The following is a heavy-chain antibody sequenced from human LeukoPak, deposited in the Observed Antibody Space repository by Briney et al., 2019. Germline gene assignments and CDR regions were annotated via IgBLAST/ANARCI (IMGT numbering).Heavy chain of an antibody. CDR3: ASTWGYDSSGYYFDY. J-gene: IGHJ4*02. CDR2: IIPILGIA. D-gene: IGHD3-22*01. V-gene: IGHV1-69*04. CDR1: GGTFSSYA. Sequence: SVKVSCKASGGTFSSYAISWVRQAPGQGLEWMGRIIPILGIANYAQKFQGRVTITAAKSTSTAYMELSSLRSEDTAVYYCASTWGYDSSGYYFDYWGQGTLVTVSS.